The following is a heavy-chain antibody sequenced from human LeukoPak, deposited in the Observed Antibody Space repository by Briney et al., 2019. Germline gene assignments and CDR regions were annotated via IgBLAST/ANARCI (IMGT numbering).Heavy chain of an antibody. D-gene: IGHD5-18*01. CDR3: ARGYSNLAY. CDR1: GSGFSFSSYA. CDR2: ISGSSDST. V-gene: IGHV3-23*01. Sequence: GGSLRLSCAASGSGFSFSSYAMSWVRQPPGKGLEWVSGISGSSDSTHYADSVKGRFTISRYNSKNTLFLQMNSLRVEDTAVDYCARGYSNLAYWGQGTLVTVSS. J-gene: IGHJ4*02.